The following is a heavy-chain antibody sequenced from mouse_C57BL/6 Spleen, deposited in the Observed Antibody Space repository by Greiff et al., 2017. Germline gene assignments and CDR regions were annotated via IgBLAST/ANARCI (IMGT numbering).Heavy chain of an antibody. Sequence: QVQLQQPGAELVKPGASVKLSCKASGYTFTSYWMHWVKQRPGQGLEWIGMIHPNSGSTNYNEKFKSKATLTVDKSSSSAYMQLSSLTSEDSAVYYCARLNRLLREAMDYWGQGTSVTGS. J-gene: IGHJ4*01. CDR3: ARLNRLLREAMDY. D-gene: IGHD1-1*01. CDR1: GYTFTSYW. CDR2: IHPNSGST. V-gene: IGHV1-64*01.